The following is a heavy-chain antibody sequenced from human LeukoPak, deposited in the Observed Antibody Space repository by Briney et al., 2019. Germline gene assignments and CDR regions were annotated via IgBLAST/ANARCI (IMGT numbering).Heavy chain of an antibody. CDR1: GGSFSGYS. CDR2: IYHSGST. CDR3: AREGRSGLDV. V-gene: IGHV4-30-2*01. Sequence: TLSLTCAVYGGSFSGYSWSWIRQPPGKGLEWIGYIYHSGSTYYNPSLKSRVTISVDRSKNQFSLKLSSVTAADTAVYYCAREGRSGLDVWGQGTTVTVSS. J-gene: IGHJ6*02.